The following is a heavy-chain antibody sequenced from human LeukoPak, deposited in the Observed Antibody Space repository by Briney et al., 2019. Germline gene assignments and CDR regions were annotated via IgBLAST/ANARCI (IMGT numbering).Heavy chain of an antibody. CDR1: GNTFTNNF. Sequence: WASVKVSCKASGNTFTNNFMHWVRQAPGQGLEWMGLINPSGSATTYPQKLQGRVTMTRDTSTNTVYMELSSLRFEDTAVYYCATDLPTGFGSTAYWGQGTLVTVSS. CDR2: INPSGSAT. J-gene: IGHJ4*02. CDR3: ATDLPTGFGSTAY. V-gene: IGHV1-46*01. D-gene: IGHD3-10*01.